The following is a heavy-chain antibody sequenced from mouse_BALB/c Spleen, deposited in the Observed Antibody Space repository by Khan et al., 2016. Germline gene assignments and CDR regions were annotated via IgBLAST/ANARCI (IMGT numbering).Heavy chain of an antibody. CDR2: ISGGSNTI. Sequence: EVELVESGGGLVQPGGSRKLSCAASGFTFSNFGMHWVRQAPEKGLEWVAYISGGSNTIFYADTMKGRFTISRDNPKSTLFLQMTSLRSEDTAMYYCARNYYGSGFDYWGRGTTLTVSS. V-gene: IGHV5-17*02. J-gene: IGHJ2*01. CDR1: GFTFSNFG. CDR3: ARNYYGSGFDY. D-gene: IGHD1-1*01.